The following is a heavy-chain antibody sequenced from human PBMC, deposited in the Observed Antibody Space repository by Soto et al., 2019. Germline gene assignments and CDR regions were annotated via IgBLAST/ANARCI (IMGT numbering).Heavy chain of an antibody. CDR3: ARGIRGPRHTPSVRLYYYYGMDV. J-gene: IGHJ6*02. V-gene: IGHV4-34*01. CDR2: INHSGST. CDR1: GGSFSGYY. D-gene: IGHD3-3*02. Sequence: SETLSLTCAVYGGSFSGYYWSWIRQPPGKGLEWIGEINHSGSTNYNPSLKSRVTISVDTSKNQFSLKLSSVTAADTAVYYCARGIRGPRHTPSVRLYYYYGMDVWGQGTTVTVSS.